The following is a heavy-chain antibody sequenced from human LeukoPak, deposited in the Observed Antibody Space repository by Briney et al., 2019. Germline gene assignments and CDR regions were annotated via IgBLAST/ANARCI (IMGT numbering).Heavy chain of an antibody. V-gene: IGHV4-39*01. D-gene: IGHD2-21*02. CDR1: GGSISGSVYY. Sequence: SETLSLTCTVSGGSISGSVYYWGWIRQPPGKDLEWIGSIYYSGSTYYNPSLKSRLAMSVDTSRNQFSLKLSSVTASDTAVYYCARHGGDVTHYYHMDVWGKGTTVTVSS. CDR2: IYYSGST. J-gene: IGHJ6*03. CDR3: ARHGGDVTHYYHMDV.